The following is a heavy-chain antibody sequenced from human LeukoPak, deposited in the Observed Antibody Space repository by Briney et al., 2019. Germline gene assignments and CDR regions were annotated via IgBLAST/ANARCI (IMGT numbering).Heavy chain of an antibody. D-gene: IGHD3-9*01. J-gene: IGHJ3*02. CDR1: GGPISSSSYY. Sequence: KPSETLSLTGTVSGGPISSSSYYWGWIRQPPGKGLEWIGSIYYSGSTNYNPSLKSRVTISVDTSKNQFSLKLSSVTAADTAVYYCARGRGYFDWLSPEEQHDAFDIWGQGTMVTVSS. CDR3: ARGRGYFDWLSPEEQHDAFDI. V-gene: IGHV4-39*07. CDR2: IYYSGST.